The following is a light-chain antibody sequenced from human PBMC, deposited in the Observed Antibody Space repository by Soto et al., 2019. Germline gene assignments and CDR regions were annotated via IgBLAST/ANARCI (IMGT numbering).Light chain of an antibody. V-gene: IGKV3-20*01. CDR2: APS. CDR1: QSVSRTY. J-gene: IGKJ1*01. Sequence: ENVLTQSPGTMSLSPGERATISCWASQSVSRTYLAWYQQKPVQAPRLLVYAPSSRGTGIPDRFSSSGSGTDFTLTISRLEAEDFAVYYYQQYGRSETLRQGTKVDIK. CDR3: QQYGRSET.